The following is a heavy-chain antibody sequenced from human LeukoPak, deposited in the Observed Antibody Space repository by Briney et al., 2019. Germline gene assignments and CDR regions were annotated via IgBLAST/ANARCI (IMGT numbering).Heavy chain of an antibody. CDR2: VYYSGVT. V-gene: IGHV4-59*08. J-gene: IGHJ4*02. Sequence: SETLSLTCTVSGGSTGSDYWSWIRQPPGKGLEWIAYVYYSGVTSYNPSLKGRVAISIDTSKNQFSLNLSSVTAADTAVYYCARLSLHCSGGSCYRGAFDSWGQGTLVTVSS. D-gene: IGHD2-15*01. CDR1: GGSTGSDY. CDR3: ARLSLHCSGGSCYRGAFDS.